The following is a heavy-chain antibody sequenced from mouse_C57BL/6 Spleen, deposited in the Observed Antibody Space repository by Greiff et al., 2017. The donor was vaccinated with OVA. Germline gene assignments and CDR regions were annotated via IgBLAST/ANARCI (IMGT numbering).Heavy chain of an antibody. CDR2: IRMKSDNYAT. CDR1: GFTFSNYW. Sequence: EVKLVESGGGLVQPGGSMKLSCVASGFTFSNYWMNWVRQSPEKGLEWVAQIRMKSDNYATHYAESVKGRFTISRDDSKSSVYLQMNNLRAEDTGIYYCTGWEGFAYWGQGTLVTVSA. J-gene: IGHJ3*01. CDR3: TGWEGFAY. V-gene: IGHV6-3*01. D-gene: IGHD4-1*01.